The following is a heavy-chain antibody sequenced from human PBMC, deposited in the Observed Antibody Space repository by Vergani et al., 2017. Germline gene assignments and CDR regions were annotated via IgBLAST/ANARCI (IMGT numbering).Heavy chain of an antibody. J-gene: IGHJ5*02. CDR1: GGSISSSSYY. D-gene: IGHD2-2*01. CDR3: ARVHPDDIVVEVGWFDP. Sequence: QLQLQESGPGLVKPSETLSLTCTVSGGSISSSSYYWGWIRQPPGKGLEWIGSIYYSGSTYYNPSLKSRVTIAVDTSKNQFSLKLSSVTAADTAVYYCARVHPDDIVVEVGWFDPWGQGTLVTVSS. V-gene: IGHV4-39*07. CDR2: IYYSGST.